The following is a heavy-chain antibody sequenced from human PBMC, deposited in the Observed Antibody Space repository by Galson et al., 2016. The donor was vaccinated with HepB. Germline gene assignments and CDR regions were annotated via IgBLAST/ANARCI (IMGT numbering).Heavy chain of an antibody. D-gene: IGHD6-6*01. V-gene: IGHV3-21*01. CDR2: ISSNSNYL. CDR1: GFTFSSYS. J-gene: IGHJ4*02. CDR3: ARARYSSSSFFAAMDH. Sequence: SLRLSCAASGFTFSSYSMNWVRQAPGKGLEWVSSISSNSNYLYYADPVKGRFTISRDNAKNSLYLQMSSLRAEDTAVYYCARARYSSSSFFAAMDHWGQGTLVTVSS.